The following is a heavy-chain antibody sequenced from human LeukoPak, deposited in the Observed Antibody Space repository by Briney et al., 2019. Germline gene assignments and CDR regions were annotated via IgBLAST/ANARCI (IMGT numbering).Heavy chain of an antibody. V-gene: IGHV1-2*02. D-gene: IGHD5-18*01. CDR3: ARSRLQLWLRALVY. CDR1: GYTFTSYG. J-gene: IGHJ4*02. CDR2: INPNSGGT. Sequence: ASVKVSCKAYGYTFTSYGISWVRQAPGQGLEWMGWINPNSGGTNYAQKFQGRVTMTRDTSISTAYMELSRLRSDDTAVYYCARSRLQLWLRALVYWGQGTLVTVSS.